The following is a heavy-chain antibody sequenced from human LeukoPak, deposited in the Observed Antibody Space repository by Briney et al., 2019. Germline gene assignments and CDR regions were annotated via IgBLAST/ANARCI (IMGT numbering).Heavy chain of an antibody. CDR2: ISSSDGST. Sequence: GGSLRLSCAASGFNFSNYAMTWVRQAPEKGLEWVSAISSSDGSTYYADSVKGRFTISRDNSKNTLYLQMNSLRAEDTAVYYCATYSSLNRREFQYWGQGTLLTVSS. CDR3: ATYSSLNRREFQY. V-gene: IGHV3-23*01. J-gene: IGHJ1*01. D-gene: IGHD3-22*01. CDR1: GFNFSNYA.